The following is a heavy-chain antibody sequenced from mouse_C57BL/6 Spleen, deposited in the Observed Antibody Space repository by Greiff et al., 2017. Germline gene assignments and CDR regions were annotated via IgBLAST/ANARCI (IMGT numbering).Heavy chain of an antibody. CDR1: GYSITSGYY. Sequence: VQLKESGPGLVKPSQSLSLTCSVTGYSITSGYYWNWIRQFPGNNLEWMGYISYDGSNNYNPSLKNRISITRDTSKNQFFLKLNSVTTEDTATYYCARDPYGSSAWLAYWGQGTLVTVSA. J-gene: IGHJ3*01. D-gene: IGHD1-1*01. CDR3: ARDPYGSSAWLAY. V-gene: IGHV3-6*01. CDR2: ISYDGSN.